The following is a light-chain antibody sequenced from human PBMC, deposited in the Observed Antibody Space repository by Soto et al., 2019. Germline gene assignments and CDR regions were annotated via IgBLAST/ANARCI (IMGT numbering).Light chain of an antibody. J-gene: IGKJ2*01. V-gene: IGKV3-15*01. CDR3: QQYNNWPPMYT. Sequence: EIVMTQSPATLSVSPGERVTLSCRASQSVGSNLAWYQQKPGPAPRLLIYEASTRATGIPARFSGSGSATEFTLTIGSLQSEDFAVYYCQQYNNWPPMYTFGQGAKLEIK. CDR2: EAS. CDR1: QSVGSN.